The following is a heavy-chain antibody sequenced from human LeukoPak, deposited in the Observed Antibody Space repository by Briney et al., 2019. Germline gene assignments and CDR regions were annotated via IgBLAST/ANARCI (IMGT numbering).Heavy chain of an antibody. CDR1: GFTFSSYA. CDR2: ISYDGSNK. Sequence: GGSLRLSCAASGFTFSSYAMHWVRQAPGKGLEWVAVISYDGSNKYYADSVKGRFTISRDNSKNTLYLQMNSLRAEDTAVYYCARDSINSSSSLDYWGQGTLVTVSS. V-gene: IGHV3-30*04. D-gene: IGHD6-6*01. J-gene: IGHJ4*02. CDR3: ARDSINSSSSLDY.